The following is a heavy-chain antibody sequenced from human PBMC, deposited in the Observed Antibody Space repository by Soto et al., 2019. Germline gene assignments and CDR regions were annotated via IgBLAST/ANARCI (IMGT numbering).Heavy chain of an antibody. V-gene: IGHV3-23*01. J-gene: IGHJ4*02. D-gene: IGHD3-3*01. CDR1: GFPFSSYA. CDR2: ISGSGGGT. Sequence: GESLKISCEASGFPFSSYAMSWVRQAPGKGLEWVSAISGSGGGTFYADSVKGRFTISRDNSKNTLSLQMSGLRAEDTAVYYCAKDGSVEWYTTVDCWGQGTLVTVSS. CDR3: AKDGSVEWYTTVDC.